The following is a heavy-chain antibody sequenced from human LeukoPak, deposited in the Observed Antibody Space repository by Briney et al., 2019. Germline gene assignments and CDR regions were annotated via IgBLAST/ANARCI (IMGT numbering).Heavy chain of an antibody. Sequence: GGSLRLSCAASGFTFSSYGMHWVRQAPGQGLEWMAVISHDGSNKYYADSVKGRFSISRDNSRNTLYLQMNSLRADDMGVFYCAKEGYYGSGSFPDYWGQGTLVTVSS. CDR2: ISHDGSNK. CDR1: GFTFSSYG. CDR3: AKEGYYGSGSFPDY. D-gene: IGHD3-10*01. J-gene: IGHJ4*02. V-gene: IGHV3-30*18.